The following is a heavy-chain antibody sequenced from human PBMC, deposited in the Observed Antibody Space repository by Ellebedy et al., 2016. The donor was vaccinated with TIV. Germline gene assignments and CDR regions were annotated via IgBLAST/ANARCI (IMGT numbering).Heavy chain of an antibody. Sequence: GESLKISRAASGFTFSSYALCWVRQAPGKGLAWVSTISGSGTRTYYADSVKGRFTISRDNSKNKLYLQMNSLRAEDTAVYYCARDAADSGGKFDYWGQGALVTVSS. J-gene: IGHJ4*02. CDR3: ARDAADSGGKFDY. D-gene: IGHD4-23*01. CDR2: ISGSGTRT. CDR1: GFTFSSYA. V-gene: IGHV3-23*01.